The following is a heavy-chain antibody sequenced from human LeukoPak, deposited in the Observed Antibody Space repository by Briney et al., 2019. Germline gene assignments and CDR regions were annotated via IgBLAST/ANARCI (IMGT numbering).Heavy chain of an antibody. Sequence: SHTLSLTCTVSGGSISRYYWSWIRQPPGKGLEWVGYIYYSGSTNYHPSLKSRDTITVDTSKNQFSLKLSSVTAADTAVYYCARSIVGATTAKPYYYYYMDVWGKGTTVTVSS. V-gene: IGHV4-59*08. CDR1: GGSISRYY. J-gene: IGHJ6*03. D-gene: IGHD1-26*01. CDR2: IYYSGST. CDR3: ARSIVGATTAKPYYYYYMDV.